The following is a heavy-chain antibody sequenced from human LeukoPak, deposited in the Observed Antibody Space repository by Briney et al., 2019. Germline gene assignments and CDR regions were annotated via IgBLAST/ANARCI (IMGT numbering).Heavy chain of an antibody. D-gene: IGHD6-6*01. CDR1: GGSISSYY. Sequence: PSETLSLTCTVSGGSISSYYWSWIRQPAGKGLEWVGRIYTSGSTNYNPSLKSRVTMSVDTSKNQFSLNLTSVTAAYTAVYYCARVYSSSSGTTFDYWGQGTLVTVSS. CDR2: IYTSGST. V-gene: IGHV4-4*07. J-gene: IGHJ4*02. CDR3: ARVYSSSSGTTFDY.